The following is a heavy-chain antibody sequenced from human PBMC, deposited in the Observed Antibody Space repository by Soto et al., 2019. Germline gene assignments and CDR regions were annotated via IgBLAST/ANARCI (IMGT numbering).Heavy chain of an antibody. CDR3: ARGRAYCGGDCYPRPYYYGMDV. J-gene: IGHJ6*02. V-gene: IGHV1-69*13. CDR1: GGTFGSYA. Sequence: SVKVSCKASGGTFGSYAISWGRQAPGQGLEWMGGIIPIFGTANYAQRFQGRVTITADESTSTAYMELSSLRSEDTAVYYCARGRAYCGGDCYPRPYYYGMDVWGQGTTVTVSS. D-gene: IGHD2-21*02. CDR2: IIPIFGTA.